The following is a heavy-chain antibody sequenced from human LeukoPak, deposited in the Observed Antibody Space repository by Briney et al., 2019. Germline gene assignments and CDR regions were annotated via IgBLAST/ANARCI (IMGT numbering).Heavy chain of an antibody. D-gene: IGHD3-22*01. CDR2: IIPIFGTA. J-gene: IGHJ5*02. CDR3: ARAECGLWGYYDSSGYFCNDWFDP. V-gene: IGHV1-69*06. CDR1: GGTFSSYA. Sequence: ASVKVSCKASGGTFSSYAISWVRQAPGQGLEWMGGIIPIFGTANYAQKFQGRVTITADKSTSTAYMELSSLRSEDTAVYYCARAECGLWGYYDSSGYFCNDWFDPWGQGTLVTVSS.